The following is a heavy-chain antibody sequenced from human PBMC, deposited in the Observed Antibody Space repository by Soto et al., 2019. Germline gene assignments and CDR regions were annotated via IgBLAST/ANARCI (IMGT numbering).Heavy chain of an antibody. CDR1: GGSISSGGYY. CDR2: IYYSGST. V-gene: IGHV4-31*02. J-gene: IGHJ5*02. CDR3: ARSHYGSGSYYTSRIGWFDP. D-gene: IGHD3-10*01. Sequence: SETLSLTCTVSGGSISSGGYYWSWIRQHPGKGLEWIGYIYYSGSTYYNPSLKSRVTISVDTSKNQFSLKLSSVTAADTAVYYCARSHYGSGSYYTSRIGWFDPWGQGTLVTVSS.